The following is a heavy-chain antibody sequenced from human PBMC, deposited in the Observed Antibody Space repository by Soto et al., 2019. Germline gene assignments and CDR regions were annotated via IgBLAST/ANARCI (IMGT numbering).Heavy chain of an antibody. Sequence: ASVKVSCKASVGTFSSYAISWVRQAPGQGLEWMGGIIPIFGTANYAQKFQGRVTITADESTSTAYMELSSLRSEDTAVYYCARTPKYYYDSSGYYLGVNWFDPWGQGTLVTVSS. J-gene: IGHJ5*02. CDR3: ARTPKYYYDSSGYYLGVNWFDP. D-gene: IGHD3-22*01. V-gene: IGHV1-69*13. CDR1: VGTFSSYA. CDR2: IIPIFGTA.